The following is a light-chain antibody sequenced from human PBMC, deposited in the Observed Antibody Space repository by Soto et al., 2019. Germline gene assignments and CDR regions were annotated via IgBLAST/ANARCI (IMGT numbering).Light chain of an antibody. V-gene: IGLV4-60*03. J-gene: IGLJ7*01. Sequence: QSVLTQSSSASASLGSSVKLTCTLSSGHSSYIIAWHQQQPGKAPRYLMKLEGSGSYNKGSGVPDRFSGSSSGADRYLTISNLQSEDEAAYYCETWDSNTGVFGGGTQLTVL. CDR2: LEGSGSY. CDR1: SGHSSYI. CDR3: ETWDSNTGV.